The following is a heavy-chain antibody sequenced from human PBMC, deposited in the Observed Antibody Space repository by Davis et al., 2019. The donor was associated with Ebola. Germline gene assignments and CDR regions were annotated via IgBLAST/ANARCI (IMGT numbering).Heavy chain of an antibody. D-gene: IGHD3-16*01. CDR1: GFTFSSYW. V-gene: IGHV3-7*01. J-gene: IGHJ6*04. CDR2: IPHVGSEK. Sequence: GGSLRLSCAASGFTFSSYWMHWVRQAPGKGLEWVATIPHVGSEKYYVDSVYGRFTSSRDNAKNSVYLQMNSLRAEDTAVYYCARDWAGLDVWGKGTTVTVSS. CDR3: ARDWAGLDV.